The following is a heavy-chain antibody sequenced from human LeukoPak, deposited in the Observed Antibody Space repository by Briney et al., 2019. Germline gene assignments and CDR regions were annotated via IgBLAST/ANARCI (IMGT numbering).Heavy chain of an antibody. D-gene: IGHD5-18*01. J-gene: IGHJ4*02. V-gene: IGHV3-30*18. CDR2: ISYDGSNK. Sequence: GGSLRLSCAASGFTFSSYGMHWVRQAPGKGLEWVAVISYDGSNKYYADSVKGRFTISRDNSKNTLYLQMNSPRGEDTAVYYCAKSAVPVAMVKKTERKRGGYFDYWGQGTLVTVSS. CDR1: GFTFSSYG. CDR3: AKSAVPVAMVKKTERKRGGYFDY.